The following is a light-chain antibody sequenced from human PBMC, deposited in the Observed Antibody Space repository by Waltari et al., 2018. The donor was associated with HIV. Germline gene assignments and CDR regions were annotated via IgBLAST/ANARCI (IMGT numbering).Light chain of an antibody. CDR2: EDT. V-gene: IGLV2-23*01. J-gene: IGLJ3*02. CDR3: CSYAGNNTLV. Sequence: QSALTQPASVSGSPGQSITISCTGTSSDVGSYKFVSWYQQHPGKAPKFMIYEDTKRPSGVSNRFSGSKSGNTASLTISGLQAEDEADYHCCSYAGNNTLVFGGGTKLTVI. CDR1: SSDVGSYKF.